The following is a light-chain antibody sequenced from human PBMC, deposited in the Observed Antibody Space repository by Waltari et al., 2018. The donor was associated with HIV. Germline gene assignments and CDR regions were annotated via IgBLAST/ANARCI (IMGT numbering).Light chain of an antibody. Sequence: QSVLTPPPSVSGDPGPRVTISCTGSSPNLGAGSAVHSYQQVPGTAPKLLIYGNNNRPSGVPDRFSASKSGASPSLAITGLQAEDEADYYCQSYDSSLTGSVFGGGTKLTVL. J-gene: IGLJ2*01. CDR2: GNN. CDR3: QSYDSSLTGSV. V-gene: IGLV1-40*01. CDR1: SPNLGAGSA.